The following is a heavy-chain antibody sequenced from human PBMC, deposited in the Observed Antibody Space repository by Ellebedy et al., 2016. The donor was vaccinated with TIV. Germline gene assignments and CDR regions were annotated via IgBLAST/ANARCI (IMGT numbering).Heavy chain of an antibody. V-gene: IGHV1-46*01. CDR2: IDPSGGST. D-gene: IGHD1-26*01. CDR3: ARDRIVGSSSPYYNGMDV. J-gene: IGHJ6*02. Sequence: AASVKVSCKASGYTFTSYYMHWVRQAPGQGLEWMGVIDPSGGSTDYAQKFQGRVTMTRDTSTSTVYMELSSLRSDYTAVYYCARDRIVGSSSPYYNGMDVWGQGTTVTVSS. CDR1: GYTFTSYY.